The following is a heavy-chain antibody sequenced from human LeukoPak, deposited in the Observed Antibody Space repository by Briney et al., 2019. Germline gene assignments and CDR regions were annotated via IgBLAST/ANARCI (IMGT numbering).Heavy chain of an antibody. J-gene: IGHJ4*02. D-gene: IGHD3-3*01. V-gene: IGHV4-39*01. CDR1: DDSISSSRYY. Sequence: SETLSLTCTVSDDSISSSRYYWGWIRQPPGKGLEWIGSIYYSGSTYYNPSLKSRVTISVDTSKNQFSLKLSSVTAADTAVYYCARQKAGKYYDFWSGLTPFDYWGQGTLVTVSS. CDR3: ARQKAGKYYDFWSGLTPFDY. CDR2: IYYSGST.